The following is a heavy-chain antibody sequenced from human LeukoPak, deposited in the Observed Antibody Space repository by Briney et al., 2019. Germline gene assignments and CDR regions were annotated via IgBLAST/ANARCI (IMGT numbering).Heavy chain of an antibody. CDR3: ARRITPGYYFDY. CDR1: GYTFTSYG. D-gene: IGHD3-10*01. J-gene: IGHJ4*02. Sequence: SVKVSCKASGYTFTSYGISWVRQAPGQGLEWMGRIIPIFGTANYAQKFQGRVTITTDESTSTAYMELSSLRSEDTAVYYCARRITPGYYFDYWGQGTLVTVSS. CDR2: IIPIFGTA. V-gene: IGHV1-69*05.